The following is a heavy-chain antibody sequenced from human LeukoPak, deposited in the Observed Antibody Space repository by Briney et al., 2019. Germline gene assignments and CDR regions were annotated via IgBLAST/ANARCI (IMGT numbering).Heavy chain of an antibody. CDR1: GFILSDYY. D-gene: IGHD3-22*01. V-gene: IGHV3-11*01. J-gene: IGHJ4*02. Sequence: PGGSLRLSCAASGFILSDYYMNWIRQAPGKGLEWVSYISSSGDHIYYADSVKGRFTISRDNAKNSLYLQMNSLRAEDTAVYYCAREGRYYYDSSGFYRYFDYWGQGTLVTVSS. CDR2: ISSSGDHI. CDR3: AREGRYYYDSSGFYRYFDY.